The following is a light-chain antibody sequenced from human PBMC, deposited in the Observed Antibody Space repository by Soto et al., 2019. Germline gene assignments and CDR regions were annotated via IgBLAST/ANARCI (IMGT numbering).Light chain of an antibody. V-gene: IGLV2-14*01. CDR3: SSYRHSRTVV. CDR2: DVS. J-gene: IGLJ2*01. CDR1: SSDVGAFNY. Sequence: QSALTQPASVSGSPGQSITISCTGTSSDVGAFNYVSWYQQHPGKAPRLMIYDVSNRPSGVSNRFSGSKSGNTASLTISGLQAEDEADYYCSSYRHSRTVVFGGGTKLPVL.